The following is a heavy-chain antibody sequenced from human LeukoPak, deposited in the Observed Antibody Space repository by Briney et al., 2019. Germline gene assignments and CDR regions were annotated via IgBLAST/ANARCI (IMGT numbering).Heavy chain of an antibody. Sequence: GGSLRLSCAASGFSFSDHYMDWVRQAPGKGLEWVGRVRNKVESYRSEYAASVKGRFTVSGDDSESSVYLEMRSLRTEDTAVYYCTDVGAGGDYWGQGTQVTVSS. CDR2: VRNKVESYRS. J-gene: IGHJ4*02. V-gene: IGHV3-72*01. CDR1: GFSFSDHY. D-gene: IGHD3-16*01. CDR3: TDVGAGGDY.